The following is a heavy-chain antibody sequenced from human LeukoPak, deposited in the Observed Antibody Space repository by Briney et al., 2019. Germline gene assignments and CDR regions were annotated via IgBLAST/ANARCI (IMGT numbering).Heavy chain of an antibody. J-gene: IGHJ5*02. D-gene: IGHD2-2*01. Sequence: GRSLRLSCAASGFTFSSYAMGWVRQAPGKVLEWVAVILYDGSNKYYADSVKGRFTISRDNSKNTLYLQMNSLRAEDTAVYYCARQPRRGYCSSTSCRNWFDPWGQRTLVTVSS. CDR3: ARQPRRGYCSSTSCRNWFDP. V-gene: IGHV3-30-3*01. CDR2: ILYDGSNK. CDR1: GFTFSSYA.